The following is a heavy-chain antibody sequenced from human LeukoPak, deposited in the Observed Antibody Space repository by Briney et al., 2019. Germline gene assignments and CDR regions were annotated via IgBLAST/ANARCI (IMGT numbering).Heavy chain of an antibody. J-gene: IGHJ3*02. CDR3: ARGGSRLATYGTFDI. CDR1: GYTFTSYG. CDR2: ISAYNGNT. V-gene: IGHV1-18*01. D-gene: IGHD1-26*01. Sequence: ASVKVSCKASGYTFTSYGISWVRKPPGQGFEWMEWISAYNGNTNYAQKFQGRVTMTTDTSTSTTYMELRSLRSDDTAVYYCARGGSRLATYGTFDIWGQGTMVTVSS.